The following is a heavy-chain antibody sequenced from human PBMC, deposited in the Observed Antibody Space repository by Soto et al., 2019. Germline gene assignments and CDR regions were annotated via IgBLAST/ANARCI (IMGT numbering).Heavy chain of an antibody. V-gene: IGHV4-59*01. J-gene: IGHJ4*02. CDR3: ARQPDDGDYGYYFEY. CDR1: GGSISPYY. D-gene: IGHD4-17*01. Sequence: VQLLESGPGLVNPSQTLSLSCSVSGGSISPYYWSWLRQSPGKGLEWLGYIYHTGTADYNPSLENRVTLSVDTSTNRFSLELTSVTAADTAVYYCARQPDDGDYGYYFEYWGPGILVSVSS. CDR2: IYHTGTA.